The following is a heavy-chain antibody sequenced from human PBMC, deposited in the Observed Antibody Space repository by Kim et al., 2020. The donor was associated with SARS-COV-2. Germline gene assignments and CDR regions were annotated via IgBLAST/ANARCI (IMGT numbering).Heavy chain of an antibody. V-gene: IGHV3-73*01. Sequence: GGSLRLSCAASGFTFSGSAMHWVRQASGKGLEWVGRIRSKANSYATAYAASVKGRFTISRDDSKNTAYLQMNSLKTEDTAVYYCTRRRGYMVRGVPDGMDVWGQGTTVTVSS. J-gene: IGHJ6*02. CDR1: GFTFSGSA. CDR3: TRRRGYMVRGVPDGMDV. CDR2: IRSKANSYAT. D-gene: IGHD3-10*01.